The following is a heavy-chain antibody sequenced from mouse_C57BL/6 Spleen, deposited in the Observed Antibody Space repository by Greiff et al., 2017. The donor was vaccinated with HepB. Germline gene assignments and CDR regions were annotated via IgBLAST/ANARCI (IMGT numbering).Heavy chain of an antibody. Sequence: EVQLQESGPELVKPGASVKISCKASGYSFTDYNMNWVKQSNGKSLEWIGVINPNYGTTSYNQKFKGKATLTVDQSSSTAYMQLNSLTSEDSAVYYCARGLITTVVATDFDVWGTGTTVTVSS. V-gene: IGHV1-39*01. CDR3: ARGLITTVVATDFDV. CDR2: INPNYGTT. CDR1: GYSFTDYN. D-gene: IGHD1-1*01. J-gene: IGHJ1*03.